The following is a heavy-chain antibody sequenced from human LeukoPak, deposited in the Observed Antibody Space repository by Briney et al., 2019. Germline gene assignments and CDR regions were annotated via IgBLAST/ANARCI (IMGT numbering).Heavy chain of an antibody. CDR3: ARDFNNWNYEKHNWFDP. Sequence: SETLSLTCVVSGVSINTNHWWSWVRQPPGKGLEWIGEIYHNGNTAYNPSLKSRVTISVDTSKNQFSLKLSSVTAADTAVYYCARDFNNWNYEKHNWFDPWGQGTLVTVSS. D-gene: IGHD1-7*01. V-gene: IGHV4-4*02. J-gene: IGHJ5*02. CDR2: IYHNGNT. CDR1: GVSINTNHW.